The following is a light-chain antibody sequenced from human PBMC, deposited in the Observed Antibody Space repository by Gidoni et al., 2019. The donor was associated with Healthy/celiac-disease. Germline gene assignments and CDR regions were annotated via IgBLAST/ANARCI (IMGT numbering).Light chain of an antibody. J-gene: IGKJ4*01. CDR1: QSLLHSDGKTY. CDR3: MQSKHLPLT. CDR2: EVS. Sequence: DLLLSQTVVSRSVTPREPASISCKSSQSLLHSDGKTYLYWYLQKPGQPPQLLIYEVSNRFSGVPDRFSDRGSGKEFTQKSSRVEADDVGVYCCMQSKHLPLTFGGGTKVEIK. V-gene: IGKV2D-29*01.